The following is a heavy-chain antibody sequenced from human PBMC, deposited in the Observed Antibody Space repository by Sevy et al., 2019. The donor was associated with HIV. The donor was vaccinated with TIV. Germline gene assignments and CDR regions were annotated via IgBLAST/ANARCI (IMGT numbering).Heavy chain of an antibody. D-gene: IGHD2-21*01. J-gene: IGHJ4*02. CDR1: GGSLSNYV. V-gene: IGHV1-69*10. CDR2: IIPRVGLT. CDR3: ASVRACRGDCYYFDS. Sequence: ASVKVSCKASGGSLSNYVMNWVRQAPGQGLEWTGGIIPRVGLTNYAQKFQDRVTITPDESTNTVYIEVRRLTSEDTGVYYCASVRACRGDCYYFDSWGQGTLVTVSS.